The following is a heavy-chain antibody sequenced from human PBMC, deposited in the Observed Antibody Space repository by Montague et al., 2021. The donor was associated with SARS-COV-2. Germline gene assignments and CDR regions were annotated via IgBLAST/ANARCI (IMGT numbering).Heavy chain of an antibody. CDR3: ARQARYYDDSGCYCTWGDY. J-gene: IGHJ4*02. CDR1: GGSISSSTYY. D-gene: IGHD3-10*01. V-gene: IGHV4-39*01. CDR2: MYYSGST. Sequence: SETLSLTCTVSGGSISSSTYYWGWIRQPPGKGLEWIGSMYYSGSTYYNPSLKSRATISVDTSKKQFSLKLSSVTAADTAVYYCARQARYYDDSGCYCTWGDYWGQGTLVTVSS.